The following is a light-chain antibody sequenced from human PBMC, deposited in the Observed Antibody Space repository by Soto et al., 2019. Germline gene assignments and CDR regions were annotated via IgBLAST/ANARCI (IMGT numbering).Light chain of an antibody. CDR1: SSDVGGYNY. J-gene: IGLJ2*01. CDR2: EVI. V-gene: IGLV2-8*01. Sequence: QSVLTQPPSASGSPGQSVTISCTGASSDVGGYNYVSWYQQHPGKAPTLMIYEVIKRPSGVPDRFSGSKSGNTASLTVSGLQAEDEADYYCSSYVDAGSAVVFGGGTKVTVL. CDR3: SSYVDAGSAVV.